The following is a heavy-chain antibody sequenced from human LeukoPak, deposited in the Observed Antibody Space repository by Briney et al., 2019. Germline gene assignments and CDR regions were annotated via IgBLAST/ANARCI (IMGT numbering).Heavy chain of an antibody. CDR1: GGSVSSGSYY. CDR3: AREGVLAVAGYDY. V-gene: IGHV4-61*10. Sequence: SETLSLTCTVSGGSVSSGSYYWSWIRQPAGKGLEWIGYIYYSGSTYYNPSLKSRVTISVDTSKNQFSLKLSSVTAADTAVYYCAREGVLAVAGYDYWGQGTLVTVSS. J-gene: IGHJ4*02. D-gene: IGHD6-19*01. CDR2: IYYSGST.